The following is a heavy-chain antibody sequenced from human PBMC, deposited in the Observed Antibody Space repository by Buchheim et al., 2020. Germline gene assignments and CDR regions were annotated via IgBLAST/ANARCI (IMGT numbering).Heavy chain of an antibody. D-gene: IGHD3-10*01. CDR2: INPNSGGT. CDR1: GYTFTGYY. J-gene: IGHJ6*02. V-gene: IGHV1-2*02. Sequence: QVQLVQSGAEVKKPGASVKVSCKASGYTFTGYYMHWVRQAPGQGLEWMGWINPNSGGTNYAQKFQGRVTLTRDTSLSTDDMELSRLRSDDTAVYYCARGPQSLWFGELLRPYYYGMDVWGQGTT. CDR3: ARGPQSLWFGELLRPYYYGMDV.